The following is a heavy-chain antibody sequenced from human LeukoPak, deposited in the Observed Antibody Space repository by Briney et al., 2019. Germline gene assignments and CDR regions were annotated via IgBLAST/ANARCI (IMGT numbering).Heavy chain of an antibody. CDR2: IYTSGST. D-gene: IGHD5-18*01. CDR1: GGSISSYY. J-gene: IGHJ4*02. V-gene: IGHV4-4*07. CDR3: ARGGRGYSYGHLDY. Sequence: SETLSPTCTVTGGSISSYYWSWIRQPAGKGLEWIGRIYTSGSTNYNPSLKSRVTMSVDTSKNQFSLKLSSVTAADTAVYYCARGGRGYSYGHLDYWGQGTLVTVSS.